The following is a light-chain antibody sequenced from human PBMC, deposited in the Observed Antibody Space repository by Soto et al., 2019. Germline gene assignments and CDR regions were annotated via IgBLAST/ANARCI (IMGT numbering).Light chain of an antibody. V-gene: IGKV1-8*01. CDR1: QGISSY. Sequence: AIRMTQSPSSFSASTGDRVTITCRASQGISSYLAWYQQKPGKAPKLLIYAASTLQSGVPSRFSGSGSGTDFTLTITCLQSEDFATDYCQQYYSSPWTFGQGTKVEIK. CDR3: QQYYSSPWT. J-gene: IGKJ1*01. CDR2: AAS.